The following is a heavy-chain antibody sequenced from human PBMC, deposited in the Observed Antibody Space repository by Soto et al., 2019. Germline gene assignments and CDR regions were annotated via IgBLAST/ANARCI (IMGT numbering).Heavy chain of an antibody. J-gene: IGHJ4*03. D-gene: IGHD3-10*01. CDR1: GYTLTELS. V-gene: IGHV1-24*01. Sequence: GASVKVSCKVSGYTLTELSMHWVRQAPGKGLEWMGGFDPEDGETIYAQKFQGRVTMTEDTSTDTAYMELSSLRSEDTAVYYCVTVSLVGGHFYGSGTFPPYWGQGTMVTVSS. CDR3: VTVSLVGGHFYGSGTFPPY. CDR2: FDPEDGET.